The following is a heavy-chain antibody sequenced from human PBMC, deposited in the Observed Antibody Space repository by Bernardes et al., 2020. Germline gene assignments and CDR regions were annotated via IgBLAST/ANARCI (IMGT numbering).Heavy chain of an antibody. CDR3: ARGTSGIVVVPAAIGRYYFDY. CDR2: INHSGST. J-gene: IGHJ4*02. CDR1: GGSFSGYY. Sequence: TLSLTCAVYGGSFSGYYWSWIRQPPGKGLEWIGEINHSGSTNYNPSLKSRVTISVDTSKNQFSLKLSSVTAADTAVYYCARGTSGIVVVPAAIGRYYFDYWGQGTLVTVSS. V-gene: IGHV4-34*01. D-gene: IGHD2-2*01.